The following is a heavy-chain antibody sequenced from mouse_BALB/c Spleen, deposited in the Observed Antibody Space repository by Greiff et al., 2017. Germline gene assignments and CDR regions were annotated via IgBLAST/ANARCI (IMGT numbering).Heavy chain of an antibody. CDR3: ARWGYGSSYFDY. CDR2: ISSGSSTI. CDR1: GFTFSSFG. D-gene: IGHD1-1*01. J-gene: IGHJ2*01. Sequence: DVKLVESGGGLVQPGGSRKLSCAASGFTFSSFGMHWVRQAPEKGLEWVAYISSGSSTIYYADTVKGRFTISRDNPKNTLFLQMTSLRSEDTAMYYCARWGYGSSYFDYWGQGTTLTVSS. V-gene: IGHV5-17*02.